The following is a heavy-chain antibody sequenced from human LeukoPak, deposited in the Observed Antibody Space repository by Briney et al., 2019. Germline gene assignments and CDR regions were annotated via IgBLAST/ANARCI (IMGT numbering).Heavy chain of an antibody. CDR1: EFTFSSYW. CDR3: AGLWGKITTIDY. D-gene: IGHD3-16*01. Sequence: AGGSLRLSCVASEFTFSSYWMHWVRQAPGEGLVWVSVINSDGSTTLYADSVKGRFTISRDNAKNTLYLQMNSLRAEDTAVYYCAGLWGKITTIDYWGQGTLVTVSS. V-gene: IGHV3-74*03. CDR2: INSDGSTT. J-gene: IGHJ4*02.